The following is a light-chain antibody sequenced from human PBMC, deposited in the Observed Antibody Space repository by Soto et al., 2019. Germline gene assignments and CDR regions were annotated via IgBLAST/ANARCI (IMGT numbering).Light chain of an antibody. CDR3: QQSYSTPQALT. V-gene: IGKV1-39*01. CDR2: AAS. J-gene: IGKJ4*01. Sequence: DIQMTQSPSSLSASVGDRVTITCRASQSISSYLNWYQQKPGKAPKLLIYAASSLQSGVPSRFSGSGSGTDFTLTISSLQPEDFVTYYCQQSYSTPQALTFGGGTKVEIK. CDR1: QSISSY.